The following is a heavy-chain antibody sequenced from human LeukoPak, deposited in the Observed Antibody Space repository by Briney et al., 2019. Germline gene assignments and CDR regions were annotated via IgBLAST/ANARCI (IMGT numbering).Heavy chain of an antibody. CDR3: AKDMDDSSGYYYFDY. Sequence: GGSLRLSCAASGFTFDDYAMHWVRQAPGKGLEWVSGISWNSGSIGYADSVKGRFTISRDNAKNSLYLQMNSLRAEDTALYYCAKDMDDSSGYYYFDYWGQGTLATVSS. J-gene: IGHJ4*02. V-gene: IGHV3-9*01. CDR2: ISWNSGSI. CDR1: GFTFDDYA. D-gene: IGHD3-22*01.